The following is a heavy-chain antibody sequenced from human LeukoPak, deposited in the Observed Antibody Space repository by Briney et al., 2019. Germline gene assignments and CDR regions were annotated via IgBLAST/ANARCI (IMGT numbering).Heavy chain of an antibody. V-gene: IGHV1-2*02. CDR3: ARAGLLRLGELSLRFDP. CDR1: GYTFTGYY. CDR2: INPNSGGT. J-gene: IGHJ5*02. Sequence: ASVKVSCKASGYTFTGYYMHWVRQAPGQGLEWMGWINPNSGGTSYAQKFQGRVTMTRDTSISTAYMELSRLRSDDTAVYYCARAGLLRLGELSLRFDPWGQGTLVTVSS. D-gene: IGHD3-16*02.